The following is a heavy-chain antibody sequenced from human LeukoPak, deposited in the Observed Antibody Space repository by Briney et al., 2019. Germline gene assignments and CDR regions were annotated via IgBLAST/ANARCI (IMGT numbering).Heavy chain of an antibody. V-gene: IGHV4-59*12. CDR1: GGSISSYY. D-gene: IGHD3-10*01. Sequence: SETLSLTCTVSGGSISSYYWSWIRQPPGKGLEWIGYIYYSGSTNYNPSLKSRVTISVDTSKNQFSLKLSSVTAADTAVYYCARDRITMVRGVPDLWGRGTLVTVSS. CDR2: IYYSGST. J-gene: IGHJ2*01. CDR3: ARDRITMVRGVPDL.